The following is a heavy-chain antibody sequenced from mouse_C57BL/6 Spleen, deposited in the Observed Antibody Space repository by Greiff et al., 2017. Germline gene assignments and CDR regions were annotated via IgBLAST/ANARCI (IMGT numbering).Heavy chain of an antibody. CDR2: IHPNSGST. V-gene: IGHV1-64*01. Sequence: QVQLQQPGAELVKPGASVKLSCKASGYTFTSYWMHWVKQRPGQGLEWIGMIHPNSGSTNYNEKFKSKATLTVDKSSSTAYMQLSSLTSEDSAVYYCARWDSSGHPSMDYWGQGTSVTVSS. CDR3: ARWDSSGHPSMDY. D-gene: IGHD3-2*02. CDR1: GYTFTSYW. J-gene: IGHJ4*01.